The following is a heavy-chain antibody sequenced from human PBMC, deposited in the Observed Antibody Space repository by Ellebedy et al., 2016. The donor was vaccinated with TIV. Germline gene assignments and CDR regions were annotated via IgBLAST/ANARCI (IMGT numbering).Heavy chain of an antibody. CDR1: GGSISTSRHY. J-gene: IGHJ4*02. D-gene: IGHD3-10*02. CDR3: GRLDTFFDVPEINY. Sequence: GSLRLXXSVSGGSISTSRHYWGWIRQPPGKGLEWIGSINYAGISYYNPSLKSRISLSVDMSKNQFSLKVNSVTAADTAVYYCGRLDTFFDVPEINYWGQGTLVTVSS. V-gene: IGHV4-39*01. CDR2: INYAGIS.